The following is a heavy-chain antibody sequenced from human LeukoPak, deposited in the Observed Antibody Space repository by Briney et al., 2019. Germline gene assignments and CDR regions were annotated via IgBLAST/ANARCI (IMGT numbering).Heavy chain of an antibody. Sequence: SETLSLTCAVYGGSFSGYYWSWIRQPPGKGLEWIGEINHSGSTNYNPSLKSRVTISVDTSKNQFSLKLSSVTAADTAVYYCASKVNDSSGYYFDYWGQGTLVTVSS. CDR1: GGSFSGYY. J-gene: IGHJ4*02. D-gene: IGHD3-22*01. CDR3: ASKVNDSSGYYFDY. V-gene: IGHV4-34*01. CDR2: INHSGST.